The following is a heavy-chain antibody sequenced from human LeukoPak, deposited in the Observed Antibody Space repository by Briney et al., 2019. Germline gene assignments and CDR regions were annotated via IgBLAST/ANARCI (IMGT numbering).Heavy chain of an antibody. CDR2: ISSSGSTI. Sequence: GGSLRLFCAASGFSLSDYYMSWIRQAPGKGLEWGSYISSSGSTIYYPDSVKGRFTISRDNAKNSLYLQMNSLRAEDTAVYYCARDRRTTGAWYFDYWGQGTLVTVSS. J-gene: IGHJ4*02. V-gene: IGHV3-11*01. CDR1: GFSLSDYY. D-gene: IGHD1-1*01. CDR3: ARDRRTTGAWYFDY.